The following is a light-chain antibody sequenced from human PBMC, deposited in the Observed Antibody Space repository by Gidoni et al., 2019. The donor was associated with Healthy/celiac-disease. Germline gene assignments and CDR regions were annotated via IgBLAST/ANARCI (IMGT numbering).Light chain of an antibody. V-gene: IGKV3-15*01. CDR1: QSVSSN. J-gene: IGKJ1*01. CDR3: QQYNNWRPGT. CDR2: VAS. Sequence: IVMTQSPATLSVSPGDRATLACRASQSVSSNLAWYQQKTGQAPRLLIYVASTRATGIPAGFSGSGSGTEFTLTISSLQSEDFSVYYCQQYNNWRPGTFGQXTKVEIK.